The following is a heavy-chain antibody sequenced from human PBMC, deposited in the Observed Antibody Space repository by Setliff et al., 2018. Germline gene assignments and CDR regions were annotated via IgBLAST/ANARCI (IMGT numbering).Heavy chain of an antibody. CDR3: ARGALNPHYNFWSGYWGYYGMDV. J-gene: IGHJ6*02. V-gene: IGHV1-8*02. D-gene: IGHD3-3*01. Sequence: ASVKVSCKASGYTFTSYDINWVRQATGQGLEWMGWMNPNSGNTGYAQKFQGRVTMTRNTSISTAYMELSSLRSEDTAVYYCARGALNPHYNFWSGYWGYYGMDVWGQGTTVTVSS. CDR2: MNPNSGNT. CDR1: GYTFTSYD.